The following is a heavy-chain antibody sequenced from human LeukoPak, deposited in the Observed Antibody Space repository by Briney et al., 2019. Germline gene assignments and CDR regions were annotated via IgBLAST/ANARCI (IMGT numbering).Heavy chain of an antibody. CDR3: AREHIAAAGAFDY. J-gene: IGHJ4*02. V-gene: IGHV4-59*01. D-gene: IGHD6-13*01. Sequence: SETLSLTCAVSGGSISSYYWSWIRQPPGKGLEWIGYIYYSGSTNYNPSLKSRVTISVDTSKNQFSLKLSSVTAADTAVYYCAREHIAAAGAFDYWGQGTLVTVSS. CDR2: IYYSGST. CDR1: GGSISSYY.